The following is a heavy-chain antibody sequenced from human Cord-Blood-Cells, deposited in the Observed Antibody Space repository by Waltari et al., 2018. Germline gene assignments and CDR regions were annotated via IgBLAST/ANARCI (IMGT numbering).Heavy chain of an antibody. Sequence: EVQLVESGGGLVQPGGALRLAWAASGSTVSSYDMNWVRPAPGKGLGWVSYISSSGSTIYYADSVKGRFTISRDNAKNSLYLQMNSLRAEDTAVYYCARGLPLMDIVATMEYWGQGTLVTVSS. D-gene: IGHD5-12*01. CDR1: GSTVSSYD. CDR3: ARGLPLMDIVATMEY. J-gene: IGHJ4*02. CDR2: ISSSGSTI. V-gene: IGHV3-48*03.